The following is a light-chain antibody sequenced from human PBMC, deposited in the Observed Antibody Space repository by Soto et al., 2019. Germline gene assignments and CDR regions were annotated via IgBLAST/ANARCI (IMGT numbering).Light chain of an antibody. V-gene: IGLV2-23*01. CDR3: CSYAGGSTYV. CDR2: EGS. CDR1: SSDVGSYNL. J-gene: IGLJ1*01. Sequence: QSVLTQPASVSGSPGQSINISCTGTSSDVGSYNLVSWYQQHPGKAPKLMIYEGSKRPSGVSNRFSGSKSGNTASLTISGLQAEDEADYYCCSYAGGSTYVFGTGTKLTVL.